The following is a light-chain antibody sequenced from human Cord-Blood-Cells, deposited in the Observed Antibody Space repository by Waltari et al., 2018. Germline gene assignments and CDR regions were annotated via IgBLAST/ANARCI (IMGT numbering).Light chain of an antibody. CDR1: SSDVGSINL. Sequence: QPPLPQPASGSGSPGQPITFSCPGTSSDVGSINLFSWYQQHPGKAPKLRIYEGSKRPSGVSNRFSGSQSGNTASLTISGLQAEDEADYYCCSYAGSSTWVFGGGTKLTVL. J-gene: IGLJ3*02. CDR3: CSYAGSSTWV. CDR2: EGS. V-gene: IGLV2-23*01.